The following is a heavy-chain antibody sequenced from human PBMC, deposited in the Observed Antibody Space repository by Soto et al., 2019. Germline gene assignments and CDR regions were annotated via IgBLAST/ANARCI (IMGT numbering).Heavy chain of an antibody. V-gene: IGHV6-1*01. CDR3: ARGPSPLAY. CDR1: GNSVSSNSAA. D-gene: IGHD6-6*01. Sequence: SQTLSLTCVISGNSVSSNSAAWYWSRQSPSRGLEWLGRTYHRSKWYSDYAGFVKGRITINADTSRNQFSLHLNSVTPQDTAVYYCARGPSPLAYWGRGTVVTVSS. J-gene: IGHJ4*02. CDR2: TYHRSKWYS.